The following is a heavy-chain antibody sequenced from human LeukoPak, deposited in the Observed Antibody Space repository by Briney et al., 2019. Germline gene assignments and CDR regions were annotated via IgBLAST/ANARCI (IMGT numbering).Heavy chain of an antibody. D-gene: IGHD4-17*01. CDR3: ARDYGDYPSY. Sequence: GSVKVSCTASGYSFTSYGITWVRQAPGQGREWMGWISGYNGNTKYAQKFQGRVTMTTDTSTSTAYMELRSLRSDDTAVYYCARDYGDYPSYWGQGTLVTVSS. V-gene: IGHV1-18*01. J-gene: IGHJ4*02. CDR2: ISGYNGNT. CDR1: GYSFTSYG.